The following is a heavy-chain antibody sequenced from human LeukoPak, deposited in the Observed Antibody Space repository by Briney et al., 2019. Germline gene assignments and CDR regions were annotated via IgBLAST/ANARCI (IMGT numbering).Heavy chain of an antibody. CDR1: GFTFSSYS. V-gene: IGHV3-21*01. CDR2: ISSSSSYI. Sequence: GGSLRLSCAASGFTFSSYSVNWVRQAPGKGLEWVSSISSSSSYIYYADSVKGRFTISRDNAKNSLYLQMNSLRAGDTAVYYCARGNYGSGSYYSRYYYYMDVWGKGTTVTISS. J-gene: IGHJ6*03. D-gene: IGHD3-10*01. CDR3: ARGNYGSGSYYSRYYYYMDV.